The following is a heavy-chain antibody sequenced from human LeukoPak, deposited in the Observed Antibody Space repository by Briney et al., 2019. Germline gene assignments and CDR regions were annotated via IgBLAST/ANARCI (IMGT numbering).Heavy chain of an antibody. CDR1: GFTFSSYS. CDR3: ARGLKSHYYFDY. J-gene: IGHJ4*02. D-gene: IGHD6-19*01. CDR2: ISSSSSYI. Sequence: GGSLRLSCAASGFTFSSYSMNWVRQAPGKGLEWVSSISSSSSYIYYADSVKGRFTISRDNAKNSLYLQMNSLRAEDTAVYYCARGLKSHYYFDYWGQGTLVTVSS. V-gene: IGHV3-21*01.